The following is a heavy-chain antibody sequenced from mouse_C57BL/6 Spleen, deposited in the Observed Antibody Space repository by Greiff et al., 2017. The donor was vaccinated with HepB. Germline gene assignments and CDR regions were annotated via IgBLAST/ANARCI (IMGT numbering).Heavy chain of an antibody. V-gene: IGHV1-53*01. CDR1: GYTFTSYW. D-gene: IGHD1-1*01. Sequence: QVQLQQPGTELVKPGASVKLSCKASGYTFTSYWMHWVKQRPGQGLEWIGNINPSNGGTNYNEKFKSKATLTVDKSSSTAYMQLSSLTSEDSAVYYCARGENYYGSSLWYFDVWGTGTTVTVSS. CDR2: INPSNGGT. J-gene: IGHJ1*03. CDR3: ARGENYYGSSLWYFDV.